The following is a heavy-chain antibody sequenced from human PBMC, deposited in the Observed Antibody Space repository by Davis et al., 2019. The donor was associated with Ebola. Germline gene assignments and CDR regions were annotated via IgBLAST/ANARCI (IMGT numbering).Heavy chain of an antibody. J-gene: IGHJ5*02. CDR1: GYTFTSCG. Sequence: AASVKVSCKASGYTFTSCGISWVRQAPGQGLEWMGWISAYTGDTNYAQKFQGRVTMTTDTSTSTAYMELRSLRSDDTAVYYGARDVVVVAATDWFDPWGQGTLVTVSS. D-gene: IGHD2-15*01. CDR3: ARDVVVVAATDWFDP. CDR2: ISAYTGDT. V-gene: IGHV1-18*01.